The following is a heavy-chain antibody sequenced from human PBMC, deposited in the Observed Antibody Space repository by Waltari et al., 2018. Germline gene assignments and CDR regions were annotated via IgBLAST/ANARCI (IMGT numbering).Heavy chain of an antibody. CDR1: GGSISRRSYY. CDR3: ARLCLGCPFDY. V-gene: IGHV4-39*01. Sequence: QLQLQESGPGLLKPSETLSLTCTVSGGSISRRSYYWGWIRQPPGRGLEWIGGISDSGSTSYTPSLKSRITISVDTSKDQFSRTLSSVVAADTAVYYCARLCLGCPFDYWGQGTLVTVSS. J-gene: IGHJ4*02. CDR2: ISDSGST. D-gene: IGHD6-19*01.